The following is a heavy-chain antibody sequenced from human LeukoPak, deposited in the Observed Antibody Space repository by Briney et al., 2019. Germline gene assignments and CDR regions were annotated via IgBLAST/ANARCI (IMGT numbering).Heavy chain of an antibody. CDR2: INHSGST. J-gene: IGHJ4*02. CDR3: ARRVGAGFDY. V-gene: IGHV4-34*01. D-gene: IGHD1-26*01. CDR1: GGSFSGYY. Sequence: SETLSLTCAVYGGSFSGYYWSWIRQPPGKELEWIGEINHSGSTNYNPSLKSRVTISVDTSKNQFSLKLSSVTAADTAVYYCARRVGAGFDYWGQGTLVTVSS.